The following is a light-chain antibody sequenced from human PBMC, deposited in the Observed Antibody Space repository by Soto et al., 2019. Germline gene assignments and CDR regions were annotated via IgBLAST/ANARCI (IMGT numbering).Light chain of an antibody. V-gene: IGLV6-57*04. J-gene: IGLJ2*01. CDR1: SGSIASNY. CDR3: PSYDSYTVV. Sequence: NFMLTQPHSVSESPGKTVTISCTRSSGSIASNYVQWYQQRPGSAPTTVIYEHNQRPSGVPDRFSGSTDGSSNSASLTISGLQTEDDADYYCPSYDSYTVVFGGGTKVTVL. CDR2: EHN.